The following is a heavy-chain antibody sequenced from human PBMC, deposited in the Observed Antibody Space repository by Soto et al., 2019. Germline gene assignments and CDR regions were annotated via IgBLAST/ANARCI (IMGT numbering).Heavy chain of an antibody. Sequence: VQLEESGPGLVKPSQTLSLTCTVSGGSISSGDYYCSWIRQSPGKGLEWIGYIYYSGTTYYNPSLKSRVTISVDTSKNQFSLKLSSVTAADTAVYYCARDHCSGGTCYLYYYGMDVWGQGTTVTVSS. D-gene: IGHD2-15*01. CDR2: IYYSGTT. V-gene: IGHV4-30-4*01. CDR3: ARDHCSGGTCYLYYYGMDV. J-gene: IGHJ6*02. CDR1: GGSISSGDYY.